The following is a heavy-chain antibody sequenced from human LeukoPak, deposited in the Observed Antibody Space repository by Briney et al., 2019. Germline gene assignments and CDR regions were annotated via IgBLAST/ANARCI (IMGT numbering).Heavy chain of an antibody. V-gene: IGHV5-51*01. CDR1: GYSFTSFW. CDR3: ARQIQLTSNADY. D-gene: IGHD1-1*01. CDR2: IYRGDSDT. Sequence: GESLKISFKGSGYSFTSFWIAWVRQVPGKGLGWMVIIYRGDSDTIYSPSFQGQVSISVDKSIRTAYLQWSSLKDSDTAFYYCARQIQLTSNADYWGQGTLVTVSS. J-gene: IGHJ4*02.